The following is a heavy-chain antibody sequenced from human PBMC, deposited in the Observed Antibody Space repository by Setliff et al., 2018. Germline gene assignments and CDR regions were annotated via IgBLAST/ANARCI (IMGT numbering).Heavy chain of an antibody. CDR3: ARLGAPASHDAFDI. V-gene: IGHV5-51*01. D-gene: IGHD6-25*01. Sequence: GESLTISCKGSGYRFTTYWIGWVRQMPGKGLEWMGIVFSGDSDTRYSPSFQGQVTMSADKSINTACLQWSSLKASDTAMYYCARLGAPASHDAFDIWGQGTMVTVSS. J-gene: IGHJ3*02. CDR1: GYRFTTYW. CDR2: VFSGDSDT.